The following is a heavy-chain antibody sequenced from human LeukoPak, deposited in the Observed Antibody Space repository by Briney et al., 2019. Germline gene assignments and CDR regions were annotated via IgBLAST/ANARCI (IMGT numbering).Heavy chain of an antibody. J-gene: IGHJ4*02. CDR2: ISGSGGTT. Sequence: PGGSLRLSCAASGXTFSSYAVSWVRQAPGKGLEWVSAISGSGGTTYYADSLKGRFSISRDNSKSTLFLQMNSLRVEDTAVYYCAKGAYDSGGYPPVTPDHWGQGTLVTVSS. CDR3: AKGAYDSGGYPPVTPDH. CDR1: GXTFSSYA. D-gene: IGHD3-10*01. V-gene: IGHV3-23*01.